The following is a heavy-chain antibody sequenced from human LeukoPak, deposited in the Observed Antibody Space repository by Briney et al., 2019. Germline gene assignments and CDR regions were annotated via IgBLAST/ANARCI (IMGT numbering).Heavy chain of an antibody. CDR3: AREERAITAYGRGAFDY. CDR2: INLSGGTT. D-gene: IGHD6-13*01. V-gene: IGHV1-46*01. CDR1: GYTFTSYF. Sequence: ASVKVSCKASGYTFTSYFIHWVRQAPGQGLEWMGIINLSGGTTTYGQKFQGRVTMTRDTSTGTVYMELSSLRSEDTAVYYCAREERAITAYGRGAFDYWGQGTLVTVSS. J-gene: IGHJ4*02.